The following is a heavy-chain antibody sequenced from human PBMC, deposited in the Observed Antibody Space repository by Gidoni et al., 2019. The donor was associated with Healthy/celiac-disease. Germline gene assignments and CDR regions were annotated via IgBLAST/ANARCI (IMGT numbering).Heavy chain of an antibody. Sequence: QVQLVQSGAEVKKPGSSVKVTCKASGGTFSSYAISWVRQAPGQGLEWMGGIIPNFGTVNYAQRFQGRVTITADESTSTAYMELSSLRSEDTAVYYCARGDKQLVDYYGMDVWGQGTTVTVSS. J-gene: IGHJ6*02. CDR3: ARGDKQLVDYYGMDV. V-gene: IGHV1-69*01. D-gene: IGHD6-6*01. CDR1: GGTFSSYA. CDR2: IIPNFGTV.